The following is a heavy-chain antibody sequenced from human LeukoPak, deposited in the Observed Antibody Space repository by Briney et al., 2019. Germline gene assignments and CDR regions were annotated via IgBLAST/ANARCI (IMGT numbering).Heavy chain of an antibody. V-gene: IGHV1-46*01. CDR1: GYTFTTYK. CDR3: AKDGGSYSADY. Sequence: GASVKVSCKASGYTFTTYKMHWVRQAPGQGLEWVGMINSSDGDSRNAQKFQGRVTMTRDTSTRTVYMELSSLRSEDTAVYYCAKDGGSYSADYWGQGTLVTVSS. CDR2: INSSDGDS. D-gene: IGHD3-10*01. J-gene: IGHJ4*02.